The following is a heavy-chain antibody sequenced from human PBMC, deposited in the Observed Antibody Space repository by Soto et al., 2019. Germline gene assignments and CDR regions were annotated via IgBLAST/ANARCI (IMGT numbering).Heavy chain of an antibody. CDR1: GGSITSYY. D-gene: IGHD3-3*01. CDR3: ARDMGVFGGMEV. V-gene: IGHV4-4*07. J-gene: IGHJ6*01. CDR2: IYNTSSP. Sequence: PSETLSLTCTFSGGSITSYYWSWIRQPSGKGLEWIGRIYNTSSPNYSPSLKSGVTMSVDTSKNQFSMKLSSVTAAATAVYYCARDMGVFGGMEVWGQGTTVTVSS.